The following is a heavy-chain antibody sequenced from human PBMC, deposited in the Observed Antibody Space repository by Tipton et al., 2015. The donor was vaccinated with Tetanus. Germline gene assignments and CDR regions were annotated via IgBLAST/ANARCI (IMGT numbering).Heavy chain of an antibody. J-gene: IGHJ5*01. D-gene: IGHD3-3*01. CDR2: ISGTGSTI. V-gene: IGHV3-48*02. CDR3: AGDFRPIFGVAHPFDS. CDR1: GFTFSSYN. Sequence: SLRLSCAASGFTFSSYNMNWVRQAPGKGLEWLSYISGTGSTIDYADSVKGRFTISRDNAKNSLYLQMNGLRDDDTAVYFCAGDFRPIFGVAHPFDSWGQGTLVTVSS.